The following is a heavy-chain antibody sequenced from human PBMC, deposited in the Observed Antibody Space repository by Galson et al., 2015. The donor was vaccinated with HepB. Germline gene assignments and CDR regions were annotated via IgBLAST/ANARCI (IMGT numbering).Heavy chain of an antibody. V-gene: IGHV3-30*19. CDR1: GFTFSSYG. CDR3: ARGICISTTCYPGDY. Sequence: SLRLSCAASGFTFSSYGMHWVRQAPGKGLEWVAVISYDGSNKHYADSVKGRFTISRDNSKNTLYLQMNSLRAEDAAVYYCARGICISTTCYPGDYWGQGTLVTVSS. J-gene: IGHJ4*02. D-gene: IGHD2-2*01. CDR2: ISYDGSNK.